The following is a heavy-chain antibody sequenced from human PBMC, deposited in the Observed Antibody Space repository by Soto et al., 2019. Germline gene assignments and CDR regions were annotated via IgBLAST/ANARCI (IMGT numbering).Heavy chain of an antibody. CDR3: AGIGEDIYYGMDV. CDR1: GGSISSYY. V-gene: IGHV4-4*07. CDR2: IYSRGDI. D-gene: IGHD2-15*01. Sequence: PSETLSLTCSVSGGSISSYYWNWIRQPAGKGLEWIGRIYSRGDIEYNPSLKSRVTMLVDTSKNEFSLKLNSVTAADTAVYYCAGIGEDIYYGMDVWGQGTTVTVSS. J-gene: IGHJ6*02.